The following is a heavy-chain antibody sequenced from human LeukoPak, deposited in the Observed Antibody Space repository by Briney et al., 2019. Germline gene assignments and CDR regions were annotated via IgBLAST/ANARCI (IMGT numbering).Heavy chain of an antibody. J-gene: IGHJ4*02. CDR2: IYYSGST. CDR3: SSTAIGCSATSCYPYYLDY. D-gene: IGHD2-15*01. Sequence: KASETLSLTCTVSGGSISSYYWSWIRQPPGKGLEWIGYIYYSGSTNYNPSLKSRVTISVDTSKNQFSLKLSSVTAAETGMYYCSSTAIGCSATSCYPYYLDYWGQGTLVTVSS. CDR1: GGSISSYY. V-gene: IGHV4-59*08.